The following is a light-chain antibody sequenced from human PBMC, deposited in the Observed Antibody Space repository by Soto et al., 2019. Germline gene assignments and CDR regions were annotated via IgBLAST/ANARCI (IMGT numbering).Light chain of an antibody. CDR3: NSYTNTAARV. CDR2: EVS. J-gene: IGLJ1*01. V-gene: IGLV2-14*01. Sequence: QSVLTXPASVSGSPGQSITISCTGTSSDVGAHNFVSWYQQHPGKAPKLMIYEVSNRPSGVSDRFSGSKSGNTASLTISGLQAEDEADYYCNSYTNTAARVFGTGTKVTVL. CDR1: SSDVGAHNF.